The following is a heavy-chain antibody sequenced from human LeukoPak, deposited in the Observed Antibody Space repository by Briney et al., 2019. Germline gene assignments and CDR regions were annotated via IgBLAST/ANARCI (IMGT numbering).Heavy chain of an antibody. Sequence: SETLSLTCTVSGGSITINGYYWTWIRRHPGKGLEWIGYIFHNGKAYYNPSLKSRATISVDTSKNQFSLSLRSVTAADTAFYYCAKYSSGYYYGPNWGQGALVTVAS. J-gene: IGHJ4*02. V-gene: IGHV4-31*03. CDR2: IFHNGKA. CDR3: AKYSSGYYYGPN. CDR1: GGSITINGYY. D-gene: IGHD3-22*01.